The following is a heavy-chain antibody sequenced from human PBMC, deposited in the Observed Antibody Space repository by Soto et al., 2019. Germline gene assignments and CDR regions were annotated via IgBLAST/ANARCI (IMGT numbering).Heavy chain of an antibody. Sequence: QVQLVQSGAEVRKPGSSVRVSCRASGGSFSTYAISWVRQAPGQGLEWMGGIVPVFGTPNYAQKFQDRGIITSDESTTTAYMELSSLRSDDTAIYYCARKAIIPSGPSGMDYYFTMDVWGQGTTVTVSS. CDR3: ARKAIIPSGPSGMDYYFTMDV. CDR1: GGSFSTYA. V-gene: IGHV1-69*01. D-gene: IGHD2-21*02. CDR2: IVPVFGTP. J-gene: IGHJ6*02.